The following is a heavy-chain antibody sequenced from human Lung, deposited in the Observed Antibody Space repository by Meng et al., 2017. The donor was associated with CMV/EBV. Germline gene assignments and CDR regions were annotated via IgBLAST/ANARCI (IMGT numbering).Heavy chain of an antibody. D-gene: IGHD6-25*01. V-gene: IGHV3-11*04. J-gene: IGHJ4*02. Sequence: SCAASGFMFSDYYITWIRQAPGKGLEWVSYISGGGGTIYYADSVKGRFIISRDNARNSLYLQMNSLRAEDTAVYYCARAAFLRNYFDDWGQGTLVTVSS. CDR1: GFMFSDYY. CDR3: ARAAFLRNYFDD. CDR2: ISGGGGTI.